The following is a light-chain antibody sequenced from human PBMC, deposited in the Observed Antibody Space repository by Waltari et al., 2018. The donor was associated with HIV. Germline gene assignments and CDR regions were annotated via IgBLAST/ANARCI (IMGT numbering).Light chain of an antibody. CDR3: NSRDSSGNHWV. CDR2: GKN. Sequence: SSELTQDPAVSVALGPTASTTCHGGSLRRDSPSWYQPKPGQAPVLVIYGKNNRPSGIPDRFSGSSSGNTASLTITGAQAEDEADYYCNSRDSSGNHWVFGGGTKLTVL. CDR1: SLRRDS. J-gene: IGLJ3*02. V-gene: IGLV3-19*01.